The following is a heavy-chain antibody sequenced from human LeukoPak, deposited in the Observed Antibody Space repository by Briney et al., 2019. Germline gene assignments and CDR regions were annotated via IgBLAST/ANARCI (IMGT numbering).Heavy chain of an antibody. V-gene: IGHV3-23*01. CDR1: GFTFSSYS. J-gene: IGHJ4*02. CDR3: ARAAMVRGVDYFDY. D-gene: IGHD3-10*01. Sequence: GGSLRFSCAASGFTFSSYSMTWVRQAPGKGLEWVSVISGSATSTYYADSVKGRFTISRDNSKNTLYLQVNSLRAGDTAVYYCARAAMVRGVDYFDYWGQGTLVTASS. CDR2: ISGSATST.